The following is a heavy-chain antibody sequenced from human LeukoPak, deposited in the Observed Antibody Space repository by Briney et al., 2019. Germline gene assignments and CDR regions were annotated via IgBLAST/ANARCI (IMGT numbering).Heavy chain of an antibody. D-gene: IGHD2-2*01. CDR3: ARILGYCSSTSCYGYYYYMDV. CDR2: IHHSGST. V-gene: IGHV4-34*01. CDR1: GGSFSDYY. J-gene: IGHJ6*03. Sequence: SETLSLTCGVYGGSFSDYYWTWIRQPPGKGLEWIGEIHHSGSTNYNPSLKSRVTISVDTSKEQFSLTLRSVTAADTAVYYCARILGYCSSTSCYGYYYYMDVWGKGTTVTVSS.